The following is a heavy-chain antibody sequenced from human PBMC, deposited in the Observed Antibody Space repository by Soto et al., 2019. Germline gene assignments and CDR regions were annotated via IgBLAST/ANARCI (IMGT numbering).Heavy chain of an antibody. CDR2: ISAYNGNT. CDR3: ARVKYSPPYYYCYGMDV. Sequence: QVQLVQSGAEVKKPGASVKVSCKASGYTFTSYGISWVRQAPGQGLEWMGWISAYNGNTNYAQKLKGRVNMTTDTSTSTAYMELRSLRSDDTAVYYCARVKYSPPYYYCYGMDVWGQGTTVTVSS. J-gene: IGHJ6*01. D-gene: IGHD5-18*01. CDR1: GYTFTSYG. V-gene: IGHV1-18*01.